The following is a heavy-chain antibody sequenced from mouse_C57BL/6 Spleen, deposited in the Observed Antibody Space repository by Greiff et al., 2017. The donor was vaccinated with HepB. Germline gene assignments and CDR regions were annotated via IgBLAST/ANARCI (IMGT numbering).Heavy chain of an antibody. CDR3: AREPLYYGNYVDYAMDY. V-gene: IGHV1-53*01. J-gene: IGHJ4*01. Sequence: VQLQQPGTELVKPGASVKLSCKASGYTFTSYWMHWVKQRPGQGLEWIGNINPSNGGTNYNEKFKSKATLTVDKSSSTAYMQLSSLTSEDSAVYYCAREPLYYGNYVDYAMDYWGQGTSVTVSS. CDR1: GYTFTSYW. D-gene: IGHD2-1*01. CDR2: INPSNGGT.